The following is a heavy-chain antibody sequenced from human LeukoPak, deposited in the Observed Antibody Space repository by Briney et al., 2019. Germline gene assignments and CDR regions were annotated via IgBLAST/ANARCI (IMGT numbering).Heavy chain of an antibody. Sequence: KPSETLSLTCAVYGGSFSGYYWSWIRQPPGKGLEWIGEINHSGSTNYNPSLKSRVTISVDTSKNQFSLKLSSVTAADTAVYYCARSELTGGELRHYWGQGTLVTVSS. D-gene: IGHD2-8*02. CDR1: GGSFSGYY. J-gene: IGHJ4*02. V-gene: IGHV4-34*01. CDR3: ARSELTGGELRHY. CDR2: INHSGST.